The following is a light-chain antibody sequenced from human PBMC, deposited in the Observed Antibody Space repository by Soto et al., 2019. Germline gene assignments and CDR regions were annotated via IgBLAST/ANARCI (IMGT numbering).Light chain of an antibody. J-gene: IGKJ4*01. V-gene: IGKV1-6*01. CDR2: ATS. CDR3: LRDYNYPIT. Sequence: AIPMTQSPSSLSASVGDRVTITCRASQGIRNDLGWYQQKPGKAPKLLIYATSSLQSGVPSRFSGSGSCTDFTLTISSLQPEDFATYYCLRDYNYPITFGGGNKVEIK. CDR1: QGIRND.